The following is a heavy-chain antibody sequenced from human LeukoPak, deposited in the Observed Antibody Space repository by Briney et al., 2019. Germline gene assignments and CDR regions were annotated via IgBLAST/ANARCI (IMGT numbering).Heavy chain of an antibody. Sequence: NPSQTLSLTCAVSGGSFSSGDYSWSWIRQPPGKGLEWIGYIYHSGSPYYNPSLKRRVTISIDRSKNQLSLNLNSVTAADTAVYYCAREILSSVGYFDYWGQGILVTVSS. J-gene: IGHJ4*02. CDR1: GGSFSSGDYS. CDR2: IYHSGSP. CDR3: AREILSSVGYFDY. V-gene: IGHV4-30-2*01. D-gene: IGHD2-15*01.